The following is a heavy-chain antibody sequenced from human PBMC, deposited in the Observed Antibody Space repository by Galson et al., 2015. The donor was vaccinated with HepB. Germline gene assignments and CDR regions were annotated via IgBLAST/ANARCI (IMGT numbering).Heavy chain of an antibody. Sequence: SVKVSCKASGYTFTGYYMHWVRQAPGQGLEWMGWINPNSGGTNYAQKFQGRVTMTRDTSISTAYMELSRLRSEDTAVYYCTRVRGVGDGFDYWGQGTLVTVSS. D-gene: IGHD2-21*01. CDR2: INPNSGGT. CDR3: TRVRGVGDGFDY. V-gene: IGHV1-2*02. J-gene: IGHJ4*02. CDR1: GYTFTGYY.